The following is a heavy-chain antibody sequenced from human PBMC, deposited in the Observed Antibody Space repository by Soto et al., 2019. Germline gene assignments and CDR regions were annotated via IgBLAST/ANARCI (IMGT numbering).Heavy chain of an antibody. CDR1: GYSISSGYY. CDR3: ARDNYYDSSGYSDY. D-gene: IGHD3-22*01. J-gene: IGHJ4*02. CDR2: IYHSGST. Sequence: LSLTCAVSGYSISSGYYWGWIRQPPGKGLEWIGSIYHSGSTYYNPSLKSRVTISVDTSKNQFSLKLSSVTAADTAVYYCARDNYYDSSGYSDYWGQGTLVTVSS. V-gene: IGHV4-38-2*02.